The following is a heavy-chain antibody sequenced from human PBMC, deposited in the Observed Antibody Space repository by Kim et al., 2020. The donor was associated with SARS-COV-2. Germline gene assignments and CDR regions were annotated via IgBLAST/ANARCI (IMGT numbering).Heavy chain of an antibody. CDR1: GYSFTSYW. CDR2: IYPGDSDT. J-gene: IGHJ6*01. V-gene: IGHV5-51*01. D-gene: IGHD3-3*01. CDR3: ARLGTIFGVVIDYYYYGMDV. Sequence: GESLKISCKGSGYSFTSYWIGWVRQMPGKGLEWMGIIYPGDSDTRYSPSFQGQVTIPADKSISTASLQWSSLKASDTAMYYCARLGTIFGVVIDYYYYGMDVWGQGTTVTVSS.